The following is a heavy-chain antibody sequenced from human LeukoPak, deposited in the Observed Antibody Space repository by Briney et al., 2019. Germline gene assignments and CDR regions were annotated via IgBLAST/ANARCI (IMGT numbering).Heavy chain of an antibody. Sequence: ASVKVSCKASGYTFTGYYMHWVRQAPGQGLEWMGWINPNSGGTNYAQKFQGRVTMTRDTSISTAYMELRSLRSDDTAVYYCARDGRSWYVGFYWGQGTLVTVSS. CDR1: GYTFTGYY. CDR3: ARDGRSWYVGFY. V-gene: IGHV1-2*02. D-gene: IGHD6-13*01. J-gene: IGHJ4*02. CDR2: INPNSGGT.